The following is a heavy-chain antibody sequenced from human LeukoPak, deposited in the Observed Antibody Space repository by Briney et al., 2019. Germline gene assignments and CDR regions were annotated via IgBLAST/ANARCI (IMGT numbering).Heavy chain of an antibody. Sequence: SETLSLTCNVSGGYISTYYWSWIRQPPGKALEWIGYIYYRGGANSNPSLKSRVTISVDTSKNQFSLKLTSVTAADTAVYYCARAGVYYAAGSYLGYWGQGTLVTVSS. V-gene: IGHV4-59*01. CDR2: IYYRGGA. CDR1: GGYISTYY. J-gene: IGHJ4*02. D-gene: IGHD3-10*01. CDR3: ARAGVYYAAGSYLGY.